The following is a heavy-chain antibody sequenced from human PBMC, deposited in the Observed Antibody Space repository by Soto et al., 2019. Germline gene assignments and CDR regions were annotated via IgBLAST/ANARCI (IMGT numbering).Heavy chain of an antibody. J-gene: IGHJ6*02. D-gene: IGHD3-10*01. CDR1: GFTSHDYA. V-gene: IGHV3-9*02. CDR2: IYWGSNKI. CDR3: VKDVSPGGADV. Sequence: EVQLVESGGGLVQPGRSLRLSCVASGFTSHDYAMHWVRQTPGKGLEWVSGIYWGSNKIDYADSVKGRFTISRDNAKNSLFLQMNSLSADDTALYYCVKDVSPGGADVWGQGTTATVSS.